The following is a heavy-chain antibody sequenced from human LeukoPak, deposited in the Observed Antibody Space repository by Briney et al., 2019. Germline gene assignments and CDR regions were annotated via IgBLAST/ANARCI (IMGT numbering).Heavy chain of an antibody. Sequence: GGSLRLSCAASRFTFRNYGMHWVRQAPGKGLEWVAVIWYDGSEKYYIDSVKGRFTVSRDNSKNTLDLQMNSLRDEDTAIYYCARSRGYSNEGMELVYWGQGTLVTVSS. CDR2: IWYDGSEK. V-gene: IGHV3-33*01. D-gene: IGHD5-18*01. CDR1: RFTFRNYG. CDR3: ARSRGYSNEGMELVY. J-gene: IGHJ4*02.